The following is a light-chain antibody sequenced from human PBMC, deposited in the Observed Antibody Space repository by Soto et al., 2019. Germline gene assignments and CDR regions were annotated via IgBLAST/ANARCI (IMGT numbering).Light chain of an antibody. CDR2: GNS. CDR1: SSNIGAGYD. J-gene: IGLJ2*01. V-gene: IGLV1-40*01. Sequence: QSVLTQPPSVSGAPGQRVTISCTGSSSNIGAGYDVHWYQQLPGTAPKLLISGNSNRPSGVPDRFSGSKSGTSASLAITGLQADDEADYCCQSYDSSLSGSNVVFGGGTKLTVL. CDR3: QSYDSSLSGSNVV.